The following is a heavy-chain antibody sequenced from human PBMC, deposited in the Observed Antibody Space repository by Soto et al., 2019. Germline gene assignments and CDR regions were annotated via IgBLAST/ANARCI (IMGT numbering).Heavy chain of an antibody. CDR1: GFTFSSYT. CDR3: AKGRQWLHTHGDY. D-gene: IGHD6-19*01. CDR2: ISPSGGST. Sequence: EVQLLESGGGLVQPGGSLRLSCAASGFTFSSYTMSWVRQAPGKGLQWVSVISPSGGSTYYADSVKGRFTISRDNSKNTLYLQMNSLRAEDTAVYYCAKGRQWLHTHGDYWGQGTLVTVSS. V-gene: IGHV3-23*01. J-gene: IGHJ4*02.